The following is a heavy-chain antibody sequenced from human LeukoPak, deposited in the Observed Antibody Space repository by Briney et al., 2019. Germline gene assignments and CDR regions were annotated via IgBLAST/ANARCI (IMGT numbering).Heavy chain of an antibody. D-gene: IGHD3-16*01. CDR2: INSDGSST. J-gene: IGHJ4*02. CDR1: GFTFSSYS. CDR3: ARRGKRLSLDY. Sequence: GGSLRLSCAASGFTFSSYSMNWVRQAPGKGLVWVSRINSDGSSTSYADSVKGRFTISRDNAKNTLYLQMNSLRAEDTAVYYCARRGKRLSLDYWGQGTLVTVSS. V-gene: IGHV3-74*01.